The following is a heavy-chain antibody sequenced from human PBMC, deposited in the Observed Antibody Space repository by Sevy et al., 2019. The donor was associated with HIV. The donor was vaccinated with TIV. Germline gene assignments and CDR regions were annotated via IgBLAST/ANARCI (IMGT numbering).Heavy chain of an antibody. CDR3: ARGDMIVVVTNFDY. J-gene: IGHJ4*02. Sequence: GGSLRLSCAASGFTFSSYGMHWVRQAPGKGLEWVAVIWYDGSNKYYADSVKGRFTISRDNSKNTLYLQMNSLRAEDTAVYYCARGDMIVVVTNFDYWGQGTLVTVSS. V-gene: IGHV3-33*01. D-gene: IGHD3-22*01. CDR2: IWYDGSNK. CDR1: GFTFSSYG.